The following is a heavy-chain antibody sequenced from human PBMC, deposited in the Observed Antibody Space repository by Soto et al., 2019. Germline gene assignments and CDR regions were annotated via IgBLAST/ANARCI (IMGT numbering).Heavy chain of an antibody. CDR2: IYDSWST. J-gene: IGHJ6*02. CDR3: ARPSNYGSGRYYYYGMDV. Sequence: PSETLSLTCTVSGGSISSSYWSWIRQPPGKGLELIGYIYDSWSTYYNSSLKSRVTMSVDTSKNQFSLKLSSVTAADTAVYYCARPSNYGSGRYYYYGMDVWGQGTTVTAP. CDR1: GGSISSSY. V-gene: IGHV4-59*08. D-gene: IGHD3-10*01.